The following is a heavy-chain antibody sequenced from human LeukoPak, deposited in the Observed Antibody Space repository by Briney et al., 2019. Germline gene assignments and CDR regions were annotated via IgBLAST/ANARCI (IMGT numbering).Heavy chain of an antibody. CDR3: ARLGETGSYSGYDPSYGWYFDL. V-gene: IGHV4-39*01. Sequence: SETLSLTCTVSGGSISSSSYYWGWIRQPPGKGLEWIGSIYYSGSTYYNPSLKSRVTISVDTSKNQFSLKLSSVTAADTAVYYCARLGETGSYSGYDPSYGWYFDLWGRGTLVTVSS. CDR2: IYYSGST. D-gene: IGHD5-12*01. J-gene: IGHJ2*01. CDR1: GGSISSSSYY.